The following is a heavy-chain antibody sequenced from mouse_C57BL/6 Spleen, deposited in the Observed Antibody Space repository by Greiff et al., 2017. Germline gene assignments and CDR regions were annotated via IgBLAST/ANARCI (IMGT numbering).Heavy chain of an antibody. D-gene: IGHD1-1*01. V-gene: IGHV1-7*01. CDR3: SKVTATVVVKVYFDD. CDR1: GYTFTSYW. Sequence: QVQLQQSGAELAKPGASVKLSCKASGYTFTSYWMHWVKQRPGQGLEWIGYINPSSGYTKYNQKFKDKATLTADTSSSTAYMQLSSLTYVESAVYSGSKVTATVVVKVYFDDWGKGPTLTVA. CDR2: INPSSGYT. J-gene: IGHJ2*01.